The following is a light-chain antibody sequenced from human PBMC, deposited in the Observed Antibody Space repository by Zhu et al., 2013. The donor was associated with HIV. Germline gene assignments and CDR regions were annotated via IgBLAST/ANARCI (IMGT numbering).Light chain of an antibody. CDR3: QQANSFPLT. V-gene: IGKV2-28*01. CDR2: LGS. J-gene: IGKJ4*01. CDR1: QSLLHSTGYNC. Sequence: DIVMTQSPLSLPVTPGEPASISCRSSQSLLHSTGYNCLDWYLQKPGQSPQLLIYLGSNRASGVPDRFSGSGSGTDFTLTISSLQPEDFATYYCQQANSFPLTFGGGTNGGDQT.